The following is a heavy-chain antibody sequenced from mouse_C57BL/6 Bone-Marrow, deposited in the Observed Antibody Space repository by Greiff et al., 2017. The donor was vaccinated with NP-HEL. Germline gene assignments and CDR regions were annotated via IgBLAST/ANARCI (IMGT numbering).Heavy chain of an antibody. CDR1: GYTFTSYW. J-gene: IGHJ1*03. CDR3: ARSPNWVYGDFDV. D-gene: IGHD4-1*02. Sequence: QVQLQQPGAELVRPGTSVKLSCKASGYTFTSYWMHWVKQRPGQGLEWIGVIDPSDSYTNYNQKFKGKATLTVDTSSSTAYMQLSSLTSEDSAVDYCARSPNWVYGDFDVGGTGNTVTVSA. V-gene: IGHV1-59*01. CDR2: IDPSDSYT.